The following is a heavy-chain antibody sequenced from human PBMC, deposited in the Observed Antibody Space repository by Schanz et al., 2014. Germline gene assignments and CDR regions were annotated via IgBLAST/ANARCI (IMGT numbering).Heavy chain of an antibody. CDR1: GGSFSAYH. D-gene: IGHD2-2*01. CDR2: ISHDGTT. Sequence: QVQLQQWGAGLLKPSETLSLICVINGGSFSAYHWSWLRQSPGKGPEWIGEISHDGTTNYNPSLSYRVTMSVDASKNQFSLKLTSVTAADTAVYYCARGQDHAKTGDLWGRGTLVTISS. J-gene: IGHJ5*02. CDR3: ARGQDHAKTGDL. V-gene: IGHV4-34*02.